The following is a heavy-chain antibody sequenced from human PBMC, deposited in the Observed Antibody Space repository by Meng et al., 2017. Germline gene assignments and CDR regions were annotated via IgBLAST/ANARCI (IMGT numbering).Heavy chain of an antibody. CDR1: GFTFSSYG. J-gene: IGHJ3*02. Sequence: GESLKISCAASGFTFSSYGMHWVRQAPGKGLEWVAVISYDGSNKYYADSVKGRFTISRDNSKNTLYLQMNSLRAEDTAVYYCARAAVAEAVAFDIWGQGTMVTVSS. V-gene: IGHV3-30*12. D-gene: IGHD6-19*01. CDR2: ISYDGSNK. CDR3: ARAAVAEAVAFDI.